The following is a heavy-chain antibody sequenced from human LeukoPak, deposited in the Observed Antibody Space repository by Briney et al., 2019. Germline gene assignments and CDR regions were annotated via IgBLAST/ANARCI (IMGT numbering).Heavy chain of an antibody. J-gene: IGHJ4*02. D-gene: IGHD2-2*01. V-gene: IGHV3-15*01. CDR1: GFTFSNAW. CDR2: IKSKTDGGTT. CDR3: TTTYGVVVPAAMSLEFDY. Sequence: PGGSLRLSCAASGFTFSNAWMSWVRQAPGKGLEWVGRIKSKTDGGTTDYAAPVKGRFTISRDDSKSTLYLQMNSLKTEDTAVYYCTTTYGVVVPAAMSLEFDYWGQGTLVTVSS.